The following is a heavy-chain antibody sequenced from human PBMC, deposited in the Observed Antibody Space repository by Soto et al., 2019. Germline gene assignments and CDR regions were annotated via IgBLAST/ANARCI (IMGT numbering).Heavy chain of an antibody. CDR3: ARGYCSGGSCYRSYYYYYYGMDV. CDR1: GYTFTSYD. D-gene: IGHD2-15*01. V-gene: IGHV1-8*01. J-gene: IGHJ6*02. CDR2: MNPNSGNT. Sequence: ASVNVSCKASGYTFTSYDINWVRQATGQGLEWMGWMNPNSGNTGYAQKFQGRVTMTRNTSISTAYMELSSLRSEDTAVYYCARGYCSGGSCYRSYYYYYYGMDVWGQGTTVTVSS.